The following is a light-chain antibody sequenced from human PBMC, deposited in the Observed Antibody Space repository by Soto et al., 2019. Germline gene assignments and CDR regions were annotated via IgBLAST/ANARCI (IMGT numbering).Light chain of an antibody. V-gene: IGLV7-43*01. CDR1: TGAVTSGFY. Sequence: QAVVTQEPSLTVSPGGTVTLTCASSTGAVTSGFYPNWFQQKPGQAPRALIYSTNKRHSWTPARFSGFLLGDKAALTLSGVQPEDEADYYCLLHCGGSHPWVFGGGTKLTVL. J-gene: IGLJ3*02. CDR2: STN. CDR3: LLHCGGSHPWV.